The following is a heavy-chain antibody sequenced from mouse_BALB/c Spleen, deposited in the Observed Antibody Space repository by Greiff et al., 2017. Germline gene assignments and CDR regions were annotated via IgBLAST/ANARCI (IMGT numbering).Heavy chain of an antibody. Sequence: QVQLQQSGPGLVAPSQSLSITCTVSGFSLTSYGVHWVRQPPGKGLEWLGVIWAGGSTNYNSALMSRLSISKDNSKSQVFLKMNSLQTDDTAMYYCAREGITTNYAMDYWGQGTSVTVSS. CDR1: GFSLTSYG. D-gene: IGHD2-4*01. CDR2: IWAGGST. V-gene: IGHV2-9*02. J-gene: IGHJ4*01. CDR3: AREGITTNYAMDY.